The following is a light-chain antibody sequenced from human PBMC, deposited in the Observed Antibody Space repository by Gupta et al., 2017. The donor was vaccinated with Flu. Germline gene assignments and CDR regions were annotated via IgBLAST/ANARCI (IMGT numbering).Light chain of an antibody. CDR2: DVI. CDR3: ASPHATSGNWV. Sequence: SAPTKPRSVSGSPGQSVTISCTGSSYDIGGSNRVSWYQQPPSAAPKLLLYDVIKRPSGVPDRFSGSKSGDTATLTTTGLQADDEADYYCASPHATSGNWVFGTGTTLTVL. CDR1: SYDIGGSNR. V-gene: IGLV2-11*01. J-gene: IGLJ1*01.